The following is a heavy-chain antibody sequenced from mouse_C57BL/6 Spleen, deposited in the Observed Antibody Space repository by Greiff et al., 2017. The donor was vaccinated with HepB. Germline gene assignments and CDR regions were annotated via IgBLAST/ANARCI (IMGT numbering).Heavy chain of an antibody. CDR2: IYPGSGST. Sequence: QVQLQQPGAELVKPGASVKMSCKASGYTFTSYWITWVKQRPGQGLEWIGDIYPGSGSTNYNEKFKSKATLTVDTSSSTAYMQLSSLTSEDSAVYYCARLGTTVVARYFDYWGQGTTLTVSS. D-gene: IGHD1-1*01. CDR1: GYTFTSYW. J-gene: IGHJ2*01. V-gene: IGHV1-55*01. CDR3: ARLGTTVVARYFDY.